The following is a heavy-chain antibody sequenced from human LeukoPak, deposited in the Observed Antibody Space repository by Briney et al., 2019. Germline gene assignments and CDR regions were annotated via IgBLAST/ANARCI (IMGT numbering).Heavy chain of an antibody. D-gene: IGHD3-16*01. CDR2: INGDESST. V-gene: IGHV3-74*01. CDR3: AKAPSRGFDAFDI. CDR1: AFTFNTYW. Sequence: GGSLRLSCAASAFTFNTYWMHWVRQVPGRGLEWVSRINGDESSTNYADSVKGRFTISRDNAKDTLYLQMNSLRAEDTAVYYCAKAPSRGFDAFDIWGQGTMVTVSS. J-gene: IGHJ3*02.